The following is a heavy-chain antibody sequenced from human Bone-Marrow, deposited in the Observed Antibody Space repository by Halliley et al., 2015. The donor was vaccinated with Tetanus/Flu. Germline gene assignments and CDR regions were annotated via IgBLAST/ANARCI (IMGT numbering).Heavy chain of an antibody. D-gene: IGHD2-2*01. J-gene: IGHJ6*02. Sequence: GGDTYYAGSGKGRFTISRDASKNPLYLHMNSLRAEDTAVYYCAKDKVRYCSRLTCYLYGMDVWGQGTTVTV. CDR2: GGDT. V-gene: IGHV3-23*01. CDR3: AKDKVRYCSRLTCYLYGMDV.